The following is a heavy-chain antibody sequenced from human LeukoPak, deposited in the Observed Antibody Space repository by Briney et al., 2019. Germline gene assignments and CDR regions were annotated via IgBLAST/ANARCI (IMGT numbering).Heavy chain of an antibody. J-gene: IGHJ6*03. V-gene: IGHV4-59*01. CDR3: ARPYGSGPYYYYMDV. Sequence: SETLSLTCTVSGGSISTYYWSWIRQPPGKGLEYIGYMYYSGSTNYNPSLKSRATISVDTSENQFSLKLTSVAAADTAVYYCARPYGSGPYYYYMDVWGKGTTVTVSS. CDR1: GGSISTYY. D-gene: IGHD3-10*01. CDR2: MYYSGST.